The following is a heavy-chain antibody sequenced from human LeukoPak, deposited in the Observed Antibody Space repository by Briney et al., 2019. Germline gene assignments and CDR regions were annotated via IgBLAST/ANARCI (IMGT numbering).Heavy chain of an antibody. CDR3: ARGPYDYGHSLYYYYYYYMDV. Sequence: SVKVSCKASGGTFSSYAISWVRQAPGQGLEWMGGIIPIFGTANYAQKFQGRVTITADESTSTAYMELSSLRSEDTAVYYCARGPYDYGHSLYYYYYYYMDVWGKGTTVTVSS. CDR2: IIPIFGTA. J-gene: IGHJ6*03. V-gene: IGHV1-69*13. D-gene: IGHD4-17*01. CDR1: GGTFSSYA.